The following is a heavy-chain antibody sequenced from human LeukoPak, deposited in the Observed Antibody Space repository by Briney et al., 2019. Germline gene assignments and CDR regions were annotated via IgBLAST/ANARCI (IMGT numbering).Heavy chain of an antibody. CDR2: IYYSGST. CDR3: ARGPYYYDSSGYYLHAFDI. Sequence: SETLSLPCSVSGGSISSYYWSWIRQPPGKGLEWIGYIYYSGSTNYNPSLKSRVTISVDTSKNQFSLTLSSVTAADTAVYYCARGPYYYDSSGYYLHAFDIWGQGTMVTVSS. J-gene: IGHJ3*02. V-gene: IGHV4-59*01. D-gene: IGHD3-22*01. CDR1: GGSISSYY.